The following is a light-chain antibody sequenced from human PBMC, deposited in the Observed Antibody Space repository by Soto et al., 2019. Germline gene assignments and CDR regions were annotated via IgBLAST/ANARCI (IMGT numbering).Light chain of an antibody. Sequence: DIVMTQSPATLSVSPGEGATLSCRASQGIGDTLAWYQHKPGQPPRLLIYDTSARATGVPARFSGSRSGTDFTLTISRLEPEDFAVYHCQQYYRSPETFGQGTKVDIK. CDR2: DTS. V-gene: IGKV3-15*01. CDR3: QQYYRSPET. CDR1: QGIGDT. J-gene: IGKJ1*01.